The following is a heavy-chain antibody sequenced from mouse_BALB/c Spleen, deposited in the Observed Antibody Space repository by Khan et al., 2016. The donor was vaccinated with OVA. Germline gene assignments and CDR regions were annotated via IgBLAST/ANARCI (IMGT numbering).Heavy chain of an antibody. V-gene: IGHV9-3*02. D-gene: IGHD1-1*01. CDR1: GYTFTNYG. J-gene: IGHJ2*01. CDR3: SRSGDTTVVAGGYFDY. CDR2: INPNTGEP. Sequence: QIQLVQSGPELKKPGETVKISCKASGYTFTNYGMNWVKQAPGKGLKWMGWINPNTGEPTYAEEFKGRFAFSLETSASTTYLQINNLKNEDTATYFCSRSGDTTVVAGGYFDYWGQGTTLTVSS.